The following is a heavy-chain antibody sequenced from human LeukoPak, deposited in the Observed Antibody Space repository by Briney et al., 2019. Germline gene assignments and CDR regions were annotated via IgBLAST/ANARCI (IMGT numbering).Heavy chain of an antibody. CDR1: GFTFSSYW. D-gene: IGHD3-22*01. CDR3: ARDFADSSGYSEYYFDY. Sequence: SGGSLRLSCAASGFTFSSYWMGWVRQAPGKGLEWVSVIYSGGSTYYADSVKGRFTISRDNSKNTLYLQMNSLRAEDTAVYYCARDFADSSGYSEYYFDYWGQGTLVTVSS. J-gene: IGHJ4*02. V-gene: IGHV3-53*01. CDR2: IYSGGST.